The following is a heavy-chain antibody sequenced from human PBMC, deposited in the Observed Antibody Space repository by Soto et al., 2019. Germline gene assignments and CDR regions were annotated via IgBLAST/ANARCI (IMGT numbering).Heavy chain of an antibody. CDR1: GFTVSSNY. CDR3: ARSWAVAGSYDY. D-gene: IGHD6-19*01. V-gene: IGHV3-66*01. CDR2: IYSGGST. J-gene: IGHJ4*02. Sequence: EVQLVESGGGLVQPGGSLRLSCAASGFTVSSNYMNWVRQAPGKGLEWVSVIYSGGSTYYADSVKGRFTISRDNSKNTLYLHMNSLRAEDTAVYYCARSWAVAGSYDYWGQGTLVTVSS.